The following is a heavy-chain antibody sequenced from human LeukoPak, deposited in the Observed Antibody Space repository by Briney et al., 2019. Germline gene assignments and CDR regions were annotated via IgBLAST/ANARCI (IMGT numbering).Heavy chain of an antibody. CDR3: ARTDCSSTSSQTAD. D-gene: IGHD2-2*01. V-gene: IGHV4-39*01. CDR2: IYYSGRT. J-gene: IGHJ4*02. Sequence: PSETLSLTCTVSGGSISSSSYYWGWIRQPPGKGLEWIGNIYYSGRTYYNPSLKSRVTISVDTSKNRFSLNLSSVTAADTAVYYCARTDCSSTSSQTADWGQGTLVTVSS. CDR1: GGSISSSSYY.